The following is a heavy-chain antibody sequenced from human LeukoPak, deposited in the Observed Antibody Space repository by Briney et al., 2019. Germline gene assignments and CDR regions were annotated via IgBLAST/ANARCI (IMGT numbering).Heavy chain of an antibody. J-gene: IGHJ2*01. V-gene: IGHV3-53*01. Sequence: GGSLRLSRAPSGLIVSTFLLTWVRQAPRKGVEWVSVIYIGCRTNYADSLKSRFTISRDNTKNTVSLQINNLRAEDTALYYCAGGGSTWDWYFDLWGRGKRVTVSA. D-gene: IGHD2-2*01. CDR1: GLIVSTFL. CDR3: AGGGSTWDWYFDL. CDR2: IYIGCRT.